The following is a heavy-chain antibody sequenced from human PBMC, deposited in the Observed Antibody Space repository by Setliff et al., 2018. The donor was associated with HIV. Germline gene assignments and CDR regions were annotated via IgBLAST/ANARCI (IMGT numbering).Heavy chain of an antibody. CDR1: GYTLTEVS. CDR3: GRDSSFGERPNWFDP. CDR2: IDPSGGST. V-gene: IGHV1-46*01. Sequence: GASVKVSCKISGYTLTEVSMHWVRQAPGQGLEWMGIIDPSGGSTRYAQKFQGRVTMTRDTSTNTVYMELSSPRSEDTAVYYCGRDSSFGERPNWFDPWGQGTLVTVSS. D-gene: IGHD3-10*01. J-gene: IGHJ5*02.